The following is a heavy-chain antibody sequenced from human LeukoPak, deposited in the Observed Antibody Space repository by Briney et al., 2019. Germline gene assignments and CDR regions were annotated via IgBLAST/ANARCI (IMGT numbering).Heavy chain of an antibody. V-gene: IGHV3-48*01. CDR3: ARDLSVVVVAASDHDAFDI. CDR1: GFTFRRYS. Sequence: GGSLGLSCAASGFTFRRYSMHWVRQAPGKGLEWVSYLSSSSSTIYYADSVKGRYTIYRDNDKNSLYLKMNSLRAEDTAVYYCARDLSVVVVAASDHDAFDIWCQGTMVTVSS. D-gene: IGHD2-15*01. CDR2: LSSSSSTI. J-gene: IGHJ3*02.